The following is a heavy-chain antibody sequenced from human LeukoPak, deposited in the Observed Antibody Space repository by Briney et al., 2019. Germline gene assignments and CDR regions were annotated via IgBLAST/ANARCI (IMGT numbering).Heavy chain of an antibody. CDR1: GFTFRGYW. Sequence: GGSLRLSCAASGFTFRGYWMTWVRQAPGKGLEWVANVNTDGSVKNYADSVKGRFTLSRDNAKNSLFLQMNSLRAEDTAVYYCARLIKVVVAAWSDYWGQGTLVTVSS. CDR3: ARLIKVVVAAWSDY. CDR2: VNTDGSVK. V-gene: IGHV3-7*01. J-gene: IGHJ4*02. D-gene: IGHD2-15*01.